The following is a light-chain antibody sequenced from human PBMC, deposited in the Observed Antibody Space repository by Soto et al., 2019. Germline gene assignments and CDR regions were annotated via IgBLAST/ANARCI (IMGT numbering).Light chain of an antibody. CDR1: QSVSSN. CDR2: GAS. Sequence: EIVMTQSAATLSVSPGERATLSCSASQSVSSNLAWYQPKPGQAPRLLIYGASTRATGIPARFSGSGSGKEFTLTISSLQSEDFAVYYGQQYNNWPPWTFGRGTKVDIK. J-gene: IGKJ1*01. CDR3: QQYNNWPPWT. V-gene: IGKV3-15*01.